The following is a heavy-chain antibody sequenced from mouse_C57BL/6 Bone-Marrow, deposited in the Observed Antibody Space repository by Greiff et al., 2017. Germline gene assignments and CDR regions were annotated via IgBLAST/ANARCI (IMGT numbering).Heavy chain of an antibody. CDR1: GFTFSSYG. Sequence: EVMLVESGGDLVKPGGSLKLSCAASGFTFSSYGMSWVRQTPDKRLEWVATISSGGSYTYYPDSVKGRFTISRDNAKNTLYLQMSSRKSEDTAMYYCARYYYDYFDYWGQGTTLTVSS. V-gene: IGHV5-6*01. J-gene: IGHJ2*01. CDR2: ISSGGSYT. CDR3: ARYYYDYFDY. D-gene: IGHD1-1*01.